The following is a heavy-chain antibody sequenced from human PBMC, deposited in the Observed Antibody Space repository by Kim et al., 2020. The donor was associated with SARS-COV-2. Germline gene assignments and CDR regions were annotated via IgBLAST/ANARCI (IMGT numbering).Heavy chain of an antibody. J-gene: IGHJ4*02. CDR3: AKMASGSYPPFLDY. CDR2: MNPNSGNT. D-gene: IGHD1-26*01. Sequence: ASVKVSCKASGYSFTTYDINWVRQATGQGLEWMGWMNPNSGNTGYAQKFQGRITLTTNTSISTAYMELSSLRSEDTAVYYCAKMASGSYPPFLDYWGQGTLVTVSS. CDR1: GYSFTTYD. V-gene: IGHV1-8*01.